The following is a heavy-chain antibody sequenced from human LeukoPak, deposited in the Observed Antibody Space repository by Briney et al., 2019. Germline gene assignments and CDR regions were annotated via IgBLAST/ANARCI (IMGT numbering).Heavy chain of an antibody. CDR3: SRVGYGLDY. CDR2: LYFSGST. V-gene: IGHV4-59*01. J-gene: IGHJ4*02. CDR1: GGSISSYY. D-gene: IGHD3/OR15-3a*01. Sequence: PSETLSLTPAVSGGSISSYYWSCMPPPPGKGREWIGYLYFSGSTNYNPPLQSRVTISVDTTKKQFPLKLSSVTAADTAVDYCSRVGYGLDYWGQGTLVTVSS.